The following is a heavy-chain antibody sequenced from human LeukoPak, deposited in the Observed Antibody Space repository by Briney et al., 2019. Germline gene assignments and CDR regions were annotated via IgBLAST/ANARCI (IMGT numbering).Heavy chain of an antibody. CDR2: IIPIFGTA. V-gene: IGHV1-69*05. D-gene: IGHD1-1*01. CDR1: GGTFSSYA. Sequence: SVKVSCKASGGTFSSYAISWVRQAPGQGLEWMGGIIPIFGTANYAQKFQGRVTITTDESTSTAYMELSSLRSEDTAVYCCARGTGTGLFLGRYWGQGTLVTVSS. CDR3: ARGTGTGLFLGRY. J-gene: IGHJ4*02.